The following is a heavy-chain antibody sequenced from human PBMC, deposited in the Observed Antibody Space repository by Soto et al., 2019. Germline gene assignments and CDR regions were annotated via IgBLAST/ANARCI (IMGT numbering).Heavy chain of an antibody. CDR3: AREWLCSSTSCPDYYYYGMDV. CDR2: ISAYNGNT. J-gene: IGHJ6*02. CDR1: GYTFTSYG. Sequence: GASVKVSCKASGYTFTSYGISWVRQAPGQGLEWMGWISAYNGNTNYAQKLQGRVTMTTDTSTSTAYMELRSLRSDDTAVYYCAREWLCSSTSCPDYYYYGMDVWGQGTTVTVSS. D-gene: IGHD2-2*01. V-gene: IGHV1-18*01.